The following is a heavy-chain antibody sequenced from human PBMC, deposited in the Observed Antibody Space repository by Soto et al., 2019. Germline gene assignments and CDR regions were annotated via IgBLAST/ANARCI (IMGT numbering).Heavy chain of an antibody. CDR3: VKDRPPTGDFWSGPNFDY. CDR1: GFTFSSYA. Sequence: GGSLRLSCSASGFTFSSYAMHWVRQAPGKGLEYVSAISSNGGSTYYADSVKGRFTISRDNSKNTLYLQMSSLRAEDTAVYYCVKDRPPTGDFWSGPNFDYWGQGXLVTVYS. V-gene: IGHV3-64D*06. D-gene: IGHD3-3*01. CDR2: ISSNGGST. J-gene: IGHJ4*02.